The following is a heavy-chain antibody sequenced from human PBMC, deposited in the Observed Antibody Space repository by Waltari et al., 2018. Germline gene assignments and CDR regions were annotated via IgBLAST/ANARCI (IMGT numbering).Heavy chain of an antibody. Sequence: QVQLQESGPRLVKSSQTLSLICSVPGASITSGDHYWNWILQPPGKGLEWMGYIYYTGTANYNPSLKSRLTISVDSSKNQFSLSLFSVTAADTAVYFCARGARYDMLTGLSHNMGPFGLWGQGTMVNVSS. J-gene: IGHJ3*01. V-gene: IGHV4-30-4*08. D-gene: IGHD3-9*01. CDR3: ARGARYDMLTGLSHNMGPFGL. CDR2: IYYTGTA. CDR1: GASITSGDHY.